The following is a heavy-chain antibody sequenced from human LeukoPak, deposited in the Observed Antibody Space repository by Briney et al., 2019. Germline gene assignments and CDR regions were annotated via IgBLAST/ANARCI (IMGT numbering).Heavy chain of an antibody. V-gene: IGHV4-59*08. D-gene: IGHD6-13*01. Sequence: SETLSLTCTVSGGSISSYYWSWIRQPPGEGLEWMGYIYYSGSTNYNPSLKSRVTISVDTSKNQFSLKLSSVTAADTAVYYCATLYSSRWHPYRGMDVWGQGTTVTVSS. J-gene: IGHJ6*02. CDR1: GGSISSYY. CDR3: ATLYSSRWHPYRGMDV. CDR2: IYYSGST.